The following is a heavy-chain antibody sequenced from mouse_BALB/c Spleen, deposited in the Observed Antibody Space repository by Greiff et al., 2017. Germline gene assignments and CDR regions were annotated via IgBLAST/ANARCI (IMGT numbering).Heavy chain of an antibody. D-gene: IGHD2-4*01. Sequence: QVQLQQSVAELVKPGASVKLSCKASGYTFTSYYMYWVKQRPGQGLEWIGEINPSNGGTNFNEKFKSKATLTVDKSSSTAYMQLSSLTSEDSAVYYCTSYDYDAWFAYWGQGTLVTVSA. J-gene: IGHJ3*01. CDR3: TSYDYDAWFAY. CDR2: INPSNGGT. CDR1: GYTFTSYY. V-gene: IGHV1S81*02.